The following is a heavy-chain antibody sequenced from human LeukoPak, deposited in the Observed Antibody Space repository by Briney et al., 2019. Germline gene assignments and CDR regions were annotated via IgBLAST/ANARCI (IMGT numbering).Heavy chain of an antibody. V-gene: IGHV3-48*01. CDR2: ISPSGGTI. D-gene: IGHD2-15*01. CDR1: GFTFSRYW. Sequence: GGSLRLSCAASGFTFSRYWMSWVRQVPGKGLEWVSYISPSGGTIYYADSVKGRLIISRDNAKNSLYLQMNSLRPEDTALYYCARDLCSGGSCYSESYYYYMDVWGKGTTVTVSS. J-gene: IGHJ6*03. CDR3: ARDLCSGGSCYSESYYYYMDV.